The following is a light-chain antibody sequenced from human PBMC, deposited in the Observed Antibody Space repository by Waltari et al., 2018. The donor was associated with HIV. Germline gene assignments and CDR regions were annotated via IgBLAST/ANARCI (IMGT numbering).Light chain of an antibody. CDR3: ETWDSNTRV. V-gene: IGLV4-60*03. CDR1: SGHSTYI. J-gene: IGLJ3*02. CDR2: LESSGSY. Sequence: QPVLTQSSSASASLGSSVKLTCTLSSGHSTYIIAWHQQQPGKAPRYLMKLESSGSYNKGSGVPDRFSGSSSGADRYFTISNLQSEDEADYYCETWDSNTRVFGGGTKLTVL.